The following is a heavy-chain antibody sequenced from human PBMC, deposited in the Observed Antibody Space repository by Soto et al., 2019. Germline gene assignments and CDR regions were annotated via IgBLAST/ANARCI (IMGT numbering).Heavy chain of an antibody. CDR2: IDGVGTGT. J-gene: IGHJ4*02. CDR1: GFTFTNCW. Sequence: GGSLRLSCAASGFTFTNCWMHWVRQVPGKGLVWVSRIDGVGTGTSYSDSVRGRFTISRDNAENTLYLQMNSLRAEDTAVYYCTKVFEYWGQGTPVTVSS. V-gene: IGHV3-74*01. CDR3: TKVFEY.